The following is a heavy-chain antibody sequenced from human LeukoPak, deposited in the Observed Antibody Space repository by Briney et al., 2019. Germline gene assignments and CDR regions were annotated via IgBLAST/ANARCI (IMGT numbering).Heavy chain of an antibody. CDR3: AKSGYYYGAHDY. CDR1: GGTFSSYA. Sequence: ASVKVSCTASGGTFSSYAISWVRQAPGQGLEWMGGIIPIFGTANYAQKFQGRVTITADESTSTAYMELSSLRSEDTAVYYCAKSGYYYGAHDYWGQGTLVTVSS. CDR2: IIPIFGTA. D-gene: IGHD3-22*01. V-gene: IGHV1-69*01. J-gene: IGHJ4*02.